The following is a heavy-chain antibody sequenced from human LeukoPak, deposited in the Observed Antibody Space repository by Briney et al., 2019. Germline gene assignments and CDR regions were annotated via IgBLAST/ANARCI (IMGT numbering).Heavy chain of an antibody. Sequence: PSETLSLTCTVSGGSISSGSYYWSWIRPPAGKGLEWIGRIYTSGSTYYNPSLKSRVTISVDRSKNQFSLKLSSVTAADTAVYYCARFEGFIVDTAMDIDYWGQGTLVTVSS. CDR3: ARFEGFIVDTAMDIDY. CDR2: IYTSGST. CDR1: GGSISSGSYY. V-gene: IGHV4-61*02. D-gene: IGHD5-18*01. J-gene: IGHJ4*02.